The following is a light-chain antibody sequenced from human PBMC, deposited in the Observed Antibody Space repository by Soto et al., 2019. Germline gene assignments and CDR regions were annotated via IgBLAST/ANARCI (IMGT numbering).Light chain of an antibody. V-gene: IGKV1-9*01. CDR3: QQDNSYPPT. CDR2: AAS. J-gene: IGKJ5*01. Sequence: DIPLTQSPSFLSASIGDRVTITCRASQVISSYLAWYQQKPGKAPKLLIYAASTLQSGVPSRFSGGGSGTEFTLTISSLQPEDFATYYCQQDNSYPPTFGQGTRLEIK. CDR1: QVISSY.